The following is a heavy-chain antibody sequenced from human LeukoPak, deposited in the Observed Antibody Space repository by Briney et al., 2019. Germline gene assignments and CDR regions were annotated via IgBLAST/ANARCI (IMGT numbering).Heavy chain of an antibody. D-gene: IGHD4-11*01. CDR3: AKARGTTVIPYFDY. J-gene: IGHJ4*02. V-gene: IGHV3-23*01. CDR1: GFTFSSYS. CDR2: ISGSGGST. Sequence: GSLRLSCAASGFTFSSYSMNWVRQAPGKGLEWVSAISGSGGSTYYADSVKGRFTISRDNSKNTLYLQMNSLRAEDTAVYYCAKARGTTVIPYFDYWGQGTLVTVSS.